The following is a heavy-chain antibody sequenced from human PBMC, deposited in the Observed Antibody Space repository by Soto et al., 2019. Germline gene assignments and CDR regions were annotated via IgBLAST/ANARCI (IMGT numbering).Heavy chain of an antibody. CDR2: IYWDDDK. CDR3: AYSDSSGPFEY. D-gene: IGHD3-22*01. J-gene: IGHJ4*02. Sequence: QITLKESGPPLVKPTETLTLTCSFSGFSLSTNGLGVGWIRQPPGKALEWLALIYWDDDKRDSPSLKSRLTITKDTSKNQVVLTMTNMDPVDTATYSCAYSDSSGPFEYWGQGTLVTVSS. V-gene: IGHV2-5*02. CDR1: GFSLSTNGLG.